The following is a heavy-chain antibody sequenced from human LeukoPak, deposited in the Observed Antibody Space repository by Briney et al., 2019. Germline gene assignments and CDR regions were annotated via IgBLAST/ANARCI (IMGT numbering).Heavy chain of an antibody. CDR2: VYYTGRT. CDR1: GGSISPYY. J-gene: IGHJ4*02. Sequence: SETLSLTCTVSGGSISPYYWSWILQPPGRGLEWIAYVYYTGRTSSNPSLKSRLTTSIDTSNNQFTLQLSSVTAADTAVYYCARYLSSGNDYWGQGSLVTVSS. D-gene: IGHD6-25*01. V-gene: IGHV4-59*08. CDR3: ARYLSSGNDY.